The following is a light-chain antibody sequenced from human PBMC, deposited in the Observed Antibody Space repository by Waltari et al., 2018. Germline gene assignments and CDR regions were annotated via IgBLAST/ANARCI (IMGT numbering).Light chain of an antibody. CDR2: AAS. V-gene: IGKV1-27*01. CDR3: QKYNSAPLT. CDR1: QHVSGY. Sequence: IRMTQFPSSFPASTGDGVTITCRASQHVSGYLAWYQQKPGKVPKLLIYAASTLQSGVPSRFSGSGTGTDFTLTISSLQPEDVATYYCQKYNSAPLTFGQGTKVEIK. J-gene: IGKJ1*01.